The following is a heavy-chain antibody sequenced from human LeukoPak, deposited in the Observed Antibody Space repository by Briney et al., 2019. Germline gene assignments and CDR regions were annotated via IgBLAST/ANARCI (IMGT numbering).Heavy chain of an antibody. V-gene: IGHV4-39*07. D-gene: IGHD2-21*02. CDR1: DGSISNSSFY. CDR3: ARKIGVGGGDCYTDH. CDR2: IYYSGNT. J-gene: IGHJ5*02. Sequence: IPSETLSLTCTVSDGSISNSSFYWGWIRQPPGKGLEWIGNIYYSGNTYYNSSLKSRVTISVDTSKNQFSLKLSSVTAADTAVYYCARKIGVGGGDCYTDHWGQGTLVTVSS.